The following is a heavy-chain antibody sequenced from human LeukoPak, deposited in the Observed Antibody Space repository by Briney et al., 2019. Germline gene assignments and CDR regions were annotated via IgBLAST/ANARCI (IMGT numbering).Heavy chain of an antibody. J-gene: IGHJ6*03. D-gene: IGHD2-21*01. CDR2: IYYSGST. CDR3: ARRVNAIGDYYYMDV. Sequence: SETLSLTCTVSGGSISSNYWSWIRQPPGKGLEWIGYIYYSGSTDYNPSLKSRVTISADTSKNHFSLKLSSVTAADTAVYYCARRVNAIGDYYYMDVWGKGTTVTVSS. CDR1: GGSISSNY. V-gene: IGHV4-59*01.